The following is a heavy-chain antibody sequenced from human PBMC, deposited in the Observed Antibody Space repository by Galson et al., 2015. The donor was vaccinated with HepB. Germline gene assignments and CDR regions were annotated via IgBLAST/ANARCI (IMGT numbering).Heavy chain of an antibody. J-gene: IGHJ4*02. Sequence: SLRLSCAASGSTFNNYAMSWVRQTAGKGLEWVAALSISGDDAYYAGSVKGRFTISRDNSKNTLFLQMNSLRAEDTAIYYCAKDSLGDDEFICSFDYWGQGALVTVSS. V-gene: IGHV3-23*01. CDR2: LSISGDDA. CDR3: AKDSLGDDEFICSFDY. D-gene: IGHD3-16*01. CDR1: GSTFNNYA.